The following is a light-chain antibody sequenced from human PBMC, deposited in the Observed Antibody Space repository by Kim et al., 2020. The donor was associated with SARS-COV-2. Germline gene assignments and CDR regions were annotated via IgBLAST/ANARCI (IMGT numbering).Light chain of an antibody. CDR3: SSYAGTNNPYV. CDR2: EVT. J-gene: IGLJ1*01. V-gene: IGLV2-8*01. CDR1: SSDVGGYNY. Sequence: SVTISCTGTSSDVGGYNYVSWYQQHPGKAPKLMIYEVTERPSGVPNRFSGSESCNTASLTVSGLQAEDEADYYCSSYAGTNNPYVLGTGTKVTVL.